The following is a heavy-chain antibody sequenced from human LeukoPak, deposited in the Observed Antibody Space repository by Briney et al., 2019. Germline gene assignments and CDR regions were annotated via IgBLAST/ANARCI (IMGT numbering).Heavy chain of an antibody. V-gene: IGHV4-39*07. D-gene: IGHD5-12*01. CDR2: IYYSGST. Sequence: PSETLSLTCTVSGGSTSSSSYYWGWIRQPPGKGLEWIGSIYYSGSTYYNPSLKSRVTISVDTSKNQFSLKLSSVTAADTAVYYCARDCGMVATCFDYWGQGTLVTVSS. CDR1: GGSTSSSSYY. J-gene: IGHJ4*02. CDR3: ARDCGMVATCFDY.